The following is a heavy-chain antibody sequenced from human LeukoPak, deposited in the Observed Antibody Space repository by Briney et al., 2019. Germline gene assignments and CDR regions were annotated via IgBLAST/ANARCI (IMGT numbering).Heavy chain of an antibody. J-gene: IGHJ4*02. CDR2: ISSSGSTI. V-gene: IGHV3-48*03. Sequence: GGSLRLSCAASGFTFSSYEVNWVRQAPGKGLEWVSYISSSGSTIYYADSVKGRFTISRDNAKNSLYLQMNSLRAEDTAVYYCARDKLDGSGTSVLDYWGQGTLVTVSS. CDR3: ARDKLDGSGTSVLDY. CDR1: GFTFSSYE. D-gene: IGHD3-10*01.